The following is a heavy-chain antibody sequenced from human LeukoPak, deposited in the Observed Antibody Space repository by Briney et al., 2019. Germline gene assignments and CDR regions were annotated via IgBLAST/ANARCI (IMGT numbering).Heavy chain of an antibody. J-gene: IGHJ4*02. Sequence: GGTLRLSCAASGFTFSSYGMSWVRQAPGKGLEWVSAISGSGGSTYYADSVKGRFTISRDNSKNTLYLQMNSLRAEDTAVYYCAKEGYCSGGSCYTENDYCGQGTLVTVSS. CDR2: ISGSGGST. D-gene: IGHD2-15*01. V-gene: IGHV3-23*01. CDR3: AKEGYCSGGSCYTENDY. CDR1: GFTFSSYG.